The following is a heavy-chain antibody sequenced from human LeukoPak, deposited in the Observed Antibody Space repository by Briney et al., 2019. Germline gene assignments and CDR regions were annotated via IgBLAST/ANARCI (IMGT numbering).Heavy chain of an antibody. J-gene: IGHJ4*02. D-gene: IGHD1-26*01. CDR1: GFTFSNYN. Sequence: GGSLRLSCSASGFTFSNYNMNWVRQAPGKGLEWLSYISSTSNPIYYADSVKGRFTISRDNAKNSLYLQMNSLRDEDTAVYYCARAGVGARFEDFWGQGTLVTVSS. CDR3: ARAGVGARFEDF. CDR2: ISSTSNPI. V-gene: IGHV3-48*02.